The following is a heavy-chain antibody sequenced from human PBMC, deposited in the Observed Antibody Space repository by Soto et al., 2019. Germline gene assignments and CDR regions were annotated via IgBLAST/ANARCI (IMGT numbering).Heavy chain of an antibody. V-gene: IGHV4-30-4*01. CDR1: GASLSSGDFY. CDR3: ARERRGGDSDGGADY. Sequence: QVQLQESGPGLVKPSQTLSLTCNVSGASLSSGDFYWSWIRQPPGKGLEWIAFIYYNGNNFYNPSLKRRVTIAIDTSNNQFSLKVRSVTAADTAVYYCARERRGGDSDGGADYWGQGNLVTVSS. CDR2: IYYNGNN. J-gene: IGHJ4*02. D-gene: IGHD2-21*02.